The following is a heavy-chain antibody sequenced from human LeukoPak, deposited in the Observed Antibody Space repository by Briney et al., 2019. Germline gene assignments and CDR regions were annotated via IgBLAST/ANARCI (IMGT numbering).Heavy chain of an antibody. Sequence: GGSLRLSCAASGFTFRSYAMNWLRHSPGKGLEWVSAFSGSGDSTYYADSVKGRFTISRDNSKNTLYLQKNSLRAEDTPVYYCARDSVLGATSFDYWGRGTLVTVSS. V-gene: IGHV3-23*01. D-gene: IGHD1-26*01. CDR2: FSGSGDST. CDR1: GFTFRSYA. J-gene: IGHJ4*02. CDR3: ARDSVLGATSFDY.